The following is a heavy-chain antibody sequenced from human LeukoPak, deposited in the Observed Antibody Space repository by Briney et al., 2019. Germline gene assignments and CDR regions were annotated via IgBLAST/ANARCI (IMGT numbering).Heavy chain of an antibody. Sequence: GGSLRLSCAASGFTFSSYSMNWVRQAPGKGLEWVANIKQDGGEKYYVDSVKGRFTISRDNAKNSLYLQMNSLRAEDTAVYYCARLGARQVLDYWGQGTLVTVSS. J-gene: IGHJ4*02. CDR2: IKQDGGEK. CDR3: ARLGARQVLDY. D-gene: IGHD4-17*01. V-gene: IGHV3-7*01. CDR1: GFTFSSYS.